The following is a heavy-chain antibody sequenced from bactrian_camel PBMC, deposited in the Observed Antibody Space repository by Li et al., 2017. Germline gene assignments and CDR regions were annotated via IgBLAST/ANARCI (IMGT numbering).Heavy chain of an antibody. CDR2: LDQDGTT. J-gene: IGHJ4*01. D-gene: IGHD4*01. Sequence: HVQLVESGGGSVQAGGSLKLSCAASGKTDSSSYCKAWFRQAPGKEREGVATLDQDGTTTYGDSVKGRFAVSRDNAKNTVTLVLNTLKTEDTGMYYCVPCHYSWSAFPFWGQGTQVTVS. CDR1: GKTDSSSYC. CDR3: VPCHYSWSAFPF. V-gene: IGHV3S53*01.